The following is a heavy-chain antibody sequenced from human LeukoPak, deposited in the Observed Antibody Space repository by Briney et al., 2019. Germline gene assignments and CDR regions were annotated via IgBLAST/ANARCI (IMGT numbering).Heavy chain of an antibody. Sequence: PSETLSLTCTGSGGSISSGSYYWSWIRQPAGKGLEWIGRIYTSGSTYYNPSLKSRVTMSVDTSKNQFSRKLSSVTAADTAVYYCAREASGTHASDIWGQGTMVTVSS. CDR2: IYTSGST. CDR1: GGSISSGSYY. J-gene: IGHJ3*02. D-gene: IGHD6-25*01. V-gene: IGHV4-61*02. CDR3: AREASGTHASDI.